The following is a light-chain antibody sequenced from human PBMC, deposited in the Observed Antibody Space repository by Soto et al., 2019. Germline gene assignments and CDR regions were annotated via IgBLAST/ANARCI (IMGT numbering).Light chain of an antibody. CDR1: QSVNGNY. CDR3: QQCGSLPGT. Sequence: ETVLTQSPGTLSLSPGERATLSCRASQSVNGNYLAWCQQKPGQAPRLLIYGTSSRATGIPDRFSGSGSGTDFTLTISRLEPEDFAVYYCQQCGSLPGTFGQGTKVEIK. V-gene: IGKV3-20*01. J-gene: IGKJ1*01. CDR2: GTS.